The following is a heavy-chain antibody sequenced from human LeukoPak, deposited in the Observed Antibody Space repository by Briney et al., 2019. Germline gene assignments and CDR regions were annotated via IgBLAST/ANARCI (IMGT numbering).Heavy chain of an antibody. CDR2: IWYDGSDK. V-gene: IGHV3-33*06. J-gene: IGHJ4*02. Sequence: GGSLRLSCAASGFTFSSYGMHWVRQAPGKGLEWVAVIWYDGSDKYYADSVKGRFTISRDNSKNTLYLQMNSLRAEDTAVYYCAKERLGYCSGGSCYVFDYWGQGTLVTVSS. CDR1: GFTFSSYG. CDR3: AKERLGYCSGGSCYVFDY. D-gene: IGHD2-15*01.